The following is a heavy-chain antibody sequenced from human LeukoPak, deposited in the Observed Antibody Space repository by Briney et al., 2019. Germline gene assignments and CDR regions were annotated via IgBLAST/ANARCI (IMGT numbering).Heavy chain of an antibody. Sequence: GGSLRLSCAASGFTFSSYWMHWVRQAPGKGLVWVSRINSDGSSTSYADSVKGRFTISRDNSKNTLYLQMNSLRAEDTAVYYCARGGTYYDFWSGYWMDWGYYYMDVWGKGTTVTVSS. CDR2: INSDGSST. CDR3: ARGGTYYDFWSGYWMDWGYYYMDV. V-gene: IGHV3-74*01. D-gene: IGHD3-3*01. CDR1: GFTFSSYW. J-gene: IGHJ6*03.